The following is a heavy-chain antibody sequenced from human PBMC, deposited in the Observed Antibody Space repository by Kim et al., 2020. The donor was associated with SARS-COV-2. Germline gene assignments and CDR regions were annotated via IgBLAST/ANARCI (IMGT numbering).Heavy chain of an antibody. Sequence: SETLSLTCTVSGGSISSSSYYWGWIRQPPGKGLEWIGSIYYSGSTYYNPSLKSRVTISVDTSKNQFSLKLSSVTAADTAVYYCARQVRKTMVRGVHKDYNWFDPWGQGTLVTVSS. J-gene: IGHJ5*02. V-gene: IGHV4-39*01. CDR3: ARQVRKTMVRGVHKDYNWFDP. CDR2: IYYSGST. CDR1: GGSISSSSYY. D-gene: IGHD3-10*01.